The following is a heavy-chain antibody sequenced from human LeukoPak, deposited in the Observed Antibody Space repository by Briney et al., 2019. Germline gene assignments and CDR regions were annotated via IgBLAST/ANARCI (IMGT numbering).Heavy chain of an antibody. CDR2: INPNSGGT. CDR1: GYTFTGYY. J-gene: IGHJ6*02. D-gene: IGHD3-3*01. Sequence: ASVKVSCKASGYTFTGYYMHWVRQAPEQGLEWMGRINPNSGGTNYAQKFQGRVTMTRDTSISTAYMELSRLRSDDTAVYYCARESYDFWSGYYNYYYYGMDVWGQGTTVTVSS. CDR3: ARESYDFWSGYYNYYYYGMDV. V-gene: IGHV1-2*06.